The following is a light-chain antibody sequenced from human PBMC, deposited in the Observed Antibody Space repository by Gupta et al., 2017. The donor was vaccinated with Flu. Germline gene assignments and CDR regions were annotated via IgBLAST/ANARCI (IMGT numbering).Light chain of an antibody. J-gene: IGKJ5*01. V-gene: IGKV3-11*01. CDR3: QQRSKRPIT. CDR2: DAS. CDR1: QSVSSY. Sequence: EIVLTQSPATLSLSPGERATLSCRASQSVSSYLAWYQQKPGQAPRLRIYDASNRATGIPARLSGSGSGTDLTLTISSLEPEDFAVYYCQQRSKRPITFGQGTQLEIK.